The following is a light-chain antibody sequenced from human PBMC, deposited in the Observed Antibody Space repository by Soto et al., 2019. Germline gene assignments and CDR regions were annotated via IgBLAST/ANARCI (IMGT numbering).Light chain of an antibody. V-gene: IGKV3-11*01. CDR1: QSLTNSF. Sequence: VLSQSAGALSLSPGERATLSCRASQSLTNSFIAWYQQRPGQAPRLLIYDASNRATGIPARFSGSGSGTDFTLTISSLEPEDFAVYYCQQRSSWIPFGQGTRLEI. CDR3: QQRSSWIP. CDR2: DAS. J-gene: IGKJ5*01.